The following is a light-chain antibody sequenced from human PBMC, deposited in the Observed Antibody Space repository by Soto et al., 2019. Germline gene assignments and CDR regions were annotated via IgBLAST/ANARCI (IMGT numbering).Light chain of an antibody. CDR1: QSVSSSD. V-gene: IGKV3-20*01. Sequence: EVVLTQSPGTLSLSPGERATLSCRASQSVSSSDLAWYQQKPGQAPRLLISGASNRATGTPDRFSGSGSGTDFTLTITSLEPEDFAVFYCHQYGISPPTFGQGTRWIS. J-gene: IGKJ1*01. CDR2: GAS. CDR3: HQYGISPPT.